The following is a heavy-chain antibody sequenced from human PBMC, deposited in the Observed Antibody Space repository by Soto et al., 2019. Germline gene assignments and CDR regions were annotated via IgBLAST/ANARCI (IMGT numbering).Heavy chain of an antibody. CDR3: AKGSSSWNLRGFDS. CDR2: ITADNGNI. D-gene: IGHD6-13*01. Sequence: QVQLVQSGGEVKKPGASVKVSCKASAYTFTNYGISWVRQAPGQGLEWMGWITADNGNISYAQKFPGRVTMTTDTATCSVYLEVRSLRSDDTAVYNCAKGSSSWNLRGFDSWGQGTLVTVSS. CDR1: AYTFTNYG. J-gene: IGHJ4*02. V-gene: IGHV1-18*01.